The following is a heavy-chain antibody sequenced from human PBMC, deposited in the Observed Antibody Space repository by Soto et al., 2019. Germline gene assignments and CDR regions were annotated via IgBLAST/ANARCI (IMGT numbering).Heavy chain of an antibody. CDR1: GYTLTEVS. CDR2: FDPEDGET. CDR3: ATDPVRGKGMDV. Sequence: GASVKVSCKVSGYTLTEVSMHWVRQAPGKGLEWMGAFDPEDGETIYAQKFQCRVTMTEDTSTDTAYMELSSLRSEDTAVYYCATDPVRGKGMDVWGKGTTVTGSS. D-gene: IGHD3-10*01. V-gene: IGHV1-24*01. J-gene: IGHJ6*04.